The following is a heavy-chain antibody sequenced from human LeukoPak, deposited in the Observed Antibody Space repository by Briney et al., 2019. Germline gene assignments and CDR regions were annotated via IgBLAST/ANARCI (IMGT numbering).Heavy chain of an antibody. Sequence: QAGGSLRLSCAASGFTFSSYEMNWVRQAPGKGLEWVSYMSSSGSAIFYADSVKGRFTISRDNAKNSLYLQMYSLRAEDTAIYYCARATIHDSGDFGYWGQGTLVTVSS. CDR2: MSSSGSAI. J-gene: IGHJ4*02. D-gene: IGHD3-10*01. CDR1: GFTFSSYE. CDR3: ARATIHDSGDFGY. V-gene: IGHV3-48*03.